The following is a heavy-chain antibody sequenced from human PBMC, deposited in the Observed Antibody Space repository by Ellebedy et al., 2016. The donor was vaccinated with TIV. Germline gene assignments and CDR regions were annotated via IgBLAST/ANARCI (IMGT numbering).Heavy chain of an antibody. Sequence: AASVKVSCKASGYTFTSYGISWVRQAPGQGLEWMGWISAYNGNTNYAQKLQGRVTMTTDTSTSTAYMELRSLRSDDTAVYYCAREDSRDGYNLYAFDIWGQGTMVTVSS. D-gene: IGHD5-24*01. CDR2: ISAYNGNT. CDR3: AREDSRDGYNLYAFDI. V-gene: IGHV1-18*01. J-gene: IGHJ3*02. CDR1: GYTFTSYG.